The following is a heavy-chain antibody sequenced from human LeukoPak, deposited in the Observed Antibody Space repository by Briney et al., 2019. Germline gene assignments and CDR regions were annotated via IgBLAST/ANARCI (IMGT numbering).Heavy chain of an antibody. CDR2: IRYDGSNK. V-gene: IGHV3-30*02. D-gene: IGHD1/OR15-1a*01. Sequence: GGSLRLSCAASGFIFSDYGMHWVRQAPGKGLEWVAFIRYDGSNKYYLDSVKGRFTISRDSSKNTVYLQMNSLRAEDTAVYYCAKEGTASKPSDLDYWGQGTLATVSS. CDR1: GFIFSDYG. CDR3: AKEGTASKPSDLDY. J-gene: IGHJ4*02.